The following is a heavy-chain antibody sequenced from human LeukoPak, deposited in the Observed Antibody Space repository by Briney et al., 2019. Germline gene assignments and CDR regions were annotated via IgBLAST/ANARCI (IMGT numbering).Heavy chain of an antibody. CDR2: IYTSGST. V-gene: IGHV4-4*07. J-gene: IGHJ4*02. D-gene: IGHD3-3*01. CDR3: ARDRDFLNY. Sequence: SETLSLTCTISGGSISSYYWSWIRQPAGKGLEWIGRIYTSGSTNYNPSLTSRGTMSVAPSENHFSLKLTSVTAADPAVYYCARDRDFLNYWGQGTLVTVSS. CDR1: GGSISSYY.